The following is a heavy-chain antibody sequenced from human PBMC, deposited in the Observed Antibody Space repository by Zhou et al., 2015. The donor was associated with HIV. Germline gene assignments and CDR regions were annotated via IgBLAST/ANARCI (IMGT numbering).Heavy chain of an antibody. D-gene: IGHD6-6*01. CDR3: ARDRGAARPDWRYFDL. V-gene: IGHV1-69*06. J-gene: IGHJ2*01. CDR1: GGTFSTYE. Sequence: QVQLVQSGAEVKKPGSSVKVSCKASGGTFSTYEVSWVRQAPGQGLEWMGGIIPIFGTPKYAQKFQGRLTITANKSATTAYMELSSLRSEDTAVYYCARDRGAARPDWRYFDLWGRGTLVTVSS. CDR2: IIPIFGTP.